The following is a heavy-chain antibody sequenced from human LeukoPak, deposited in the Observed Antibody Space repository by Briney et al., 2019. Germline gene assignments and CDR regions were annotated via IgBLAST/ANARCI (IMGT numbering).Heavy chain of an antibody. CDR3: AKTYSTGWSGYFDY. CDR2: ISYDGTHK. CDR1: GFTINRHA. J-gene: IGHJ4*02. Sequence: GGSLRLSCAASGFTINRHAIHWVRQAPSKGLEWVALISYDGTHKDYADSVKGRFTISRDNSKNTLYLQMNSLRAEDTAMYYCAKTYSTGWSGYFDYRGQGTLVIVSS. D-gene: IGHD6-19*01. V-gene: IGHV3-30-3*02.